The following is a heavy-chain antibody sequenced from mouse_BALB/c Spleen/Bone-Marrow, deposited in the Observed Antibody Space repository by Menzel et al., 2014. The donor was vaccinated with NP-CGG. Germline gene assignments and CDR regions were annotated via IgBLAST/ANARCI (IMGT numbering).Heavy chain of an antibody. Sequence: EVQLQQSGPDLVKPSQSLSLTCTVTGYSITSGYSWHWIRQFPENKLEWMGYIHYSGSTNYNPSLKSRISITRDTSKNQFFLQLNSVTTEDTATYYCATLLRYPGFAYWGQGTLVTVSA. CDR3: ATLLRYPGFAY. CDR2: IHYSGST. D-gene: IGHD1-1*01. CDR1: GYSITSGYS. V-gene: IGHV3-1*02. J-gene: IGHJ3*01.